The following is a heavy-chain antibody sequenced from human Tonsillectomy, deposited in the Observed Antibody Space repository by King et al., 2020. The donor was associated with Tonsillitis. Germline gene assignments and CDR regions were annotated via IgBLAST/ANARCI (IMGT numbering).Heavy chain of an antibody. V-gene: IGHV3-15*01. CDR1: GFTFCDAW. D-gene: IGHD7-27*01. CDR3: TRPLGY. J-gene: IGHJ4*02. CDR2: IKSKTDGGTT. Sequence: VQLVESGGGLVKPGGSLRLSCAASGFTFCDAWMSWVRQAPGKGLEWVGRIKSKTDGGTTDYAAPVKGRFSISRDDSTNTLYLQMNSLKTEDTAVYYCTRPLGYWGQGTLVIVSS.